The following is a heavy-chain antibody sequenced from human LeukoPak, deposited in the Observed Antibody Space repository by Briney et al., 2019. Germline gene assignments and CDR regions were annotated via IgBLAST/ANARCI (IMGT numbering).Heavy chain of an antibody. CDR1: GFTFSNYN. Sequence: GGSLRLSCVASGFTFSNYNMNWVRQAPGKGLEWISYISASTSIYYADSVKGRFTIFRDNAKNSLYLQMSSLRAEDTAVYYCARVWFSYMDVWGRGTTVTVS. J-gene: IGHJ6*03. V-gene: IGHV3-69-1*02. CDR2: ISASTSI. CDR3: ARVWFSYMDV. D-gene: IGHD2-21*01.